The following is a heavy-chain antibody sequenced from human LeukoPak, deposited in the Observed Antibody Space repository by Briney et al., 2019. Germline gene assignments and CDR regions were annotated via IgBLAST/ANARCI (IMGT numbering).Heavy chain of an antibody. D-gene: IGHD3-22*01. CDR2: INPSGGST. CDR1: GYTFTSYY. J-gene: IGHJ4*02. V-gene: IGHV1-46*01. CDR3: ARDSGPSYDSSGYYYPGDY. Sequence: ASVKVSCKASGYTFTSYYMHWVRQAPGQGREWMAIINPSGGSTSYAQKFQGRVTMTRDTSTSTVYMELSSLRSEDTAVYYCARDSGPSYDSSGYYYPGDYWGQGTLVTVSS.